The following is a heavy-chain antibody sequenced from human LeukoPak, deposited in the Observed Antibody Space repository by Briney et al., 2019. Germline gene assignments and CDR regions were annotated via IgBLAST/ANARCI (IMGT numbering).Heavy chain of an antibody. CDR3: ARGHGVVVPAANTALNYYYYMDV. CDR1: GHSISSTYY. J-gene: IGHJ6*03. Sequence: SETLSLTCTVSGHSISSTYYWAWIRQPPGKGLEWIGYIYYSASTYYNPSLKSRVTISVDTSKNQFSLKLSSVTAADTAVYYCARGHGVVVPAANTALNYYYYMDVWGKGTTVTVSS. D-gene: IGHD2-2*01. CDR2: IYYSAST. V-gene: IGHV4-30-4*08.